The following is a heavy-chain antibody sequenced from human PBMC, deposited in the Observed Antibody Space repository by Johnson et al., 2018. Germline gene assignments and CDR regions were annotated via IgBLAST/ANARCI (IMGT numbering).Heavy chain of an antibody. D-gene: IGHD4-17*01. CDR2: IYDSGST. CDR1: GGSISSYY. Sequence: QVQLQESGPGLVKPSETLSLTCTVSGGSISSYYWSWIRQPPGKGLEWIGYIYDSGSTNYKPSLKSRVTISVDTSKNPFSLGLSSVTAADTAVYYCARVRTTGYYYYMDVWDKGTTVTVSS. J-gene: IGHJ6*03. V-gene: IGHV4-59*01. CDR3: ARVRTTGYYYYMDV.